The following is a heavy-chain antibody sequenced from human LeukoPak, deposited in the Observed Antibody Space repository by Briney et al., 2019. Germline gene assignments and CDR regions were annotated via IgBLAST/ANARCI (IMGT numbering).Heavy chain of an antibody. CDR3: ARGDDFWSASDAFDI. D-gene: IGHD3-3*01. CDR2: ISSSSSTI. CDR1: GFTFSSYS. J-gene: IGHJ3*02. V-gene: IGHV3-48*01. Sequence: PGGSLRLSCAASGFTFSSYSMNWVRQAPGKGLEWVSYISSSSSTIYYADSVKGRFTISRDNAKNSLYLQMNSLRAEDTAVYYCARGDDFWSASDAFDIWGQGTMVTVSS.